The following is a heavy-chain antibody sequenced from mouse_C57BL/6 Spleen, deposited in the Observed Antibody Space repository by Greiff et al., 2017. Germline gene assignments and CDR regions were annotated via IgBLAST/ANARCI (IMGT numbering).Heavy chain of an antibody. V-gene: IGHV1-4*01. D-gene: IGHD2-4*01. CDR1: GYTFTSYT. CDR2: INPSSGYT. J-gene: IGHJ1*03. Sequence: QVQLQQSGAELARPGASVKMSCKASGYTFTSYTMHWVKQRPGQGLEWIGYINPSSGYTKYNQKFKDKATLTADKSSSTAYMQLSSLTSEDFAVYYCARSRDDYYWYFDVWGTGTTVTVSS. CDR3: ARSRDDYYWYFDV.